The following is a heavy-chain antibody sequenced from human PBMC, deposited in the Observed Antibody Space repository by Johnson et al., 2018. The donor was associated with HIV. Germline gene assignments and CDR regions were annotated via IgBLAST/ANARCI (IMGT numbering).Heavy chain of an antibody. J-gene: IGHJ3*02. Sequence: QVQLVESGGGVVQPGRSLRLSCAASGFTLSDYYMSWIRQAPGTGLEWVSYISSSGSTIYYADSVKGRFTISRDNAKNSLYLQMNNLRAGDTAVYYCARETGTHAFDIWGQGTMVTVSS. V-gene: IGHV3-11*04. CDR3: ARETGTHAFDI. CDR2: ISSSGSTI. D-gene: IGHD1-1*01. CDR1: GFTLSDYY.